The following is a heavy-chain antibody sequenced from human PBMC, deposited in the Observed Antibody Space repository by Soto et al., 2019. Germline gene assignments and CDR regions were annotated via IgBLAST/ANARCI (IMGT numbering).Heavy chain of an antibody. CDR2: IYYTGIT. Sequence: SETLSLTCTVSGDSISSSSYFWDWIRQPPGKGLEWIANIYYTGITYYNPSLNSRVTVSIDTSKNQFSLKMSSVTAADTAVYYCARRGSGSYSDYWGQGTLVTVSS. D-gene: IGHD3-10*01. CDR3: ARRGSGSYSDY. CDR1: GDSISSSSYF. V-gene: IGHV4-39*01. J-gene: IGHJ4*02.